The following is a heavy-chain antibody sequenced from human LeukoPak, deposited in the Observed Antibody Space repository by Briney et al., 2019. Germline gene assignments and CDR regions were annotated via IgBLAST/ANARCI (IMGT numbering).Heavy chain of an antibody. Sequence: PGGSLRLSCAASEFTFTNYAMSWVRQAPAKGLEWVSSISESGGSTYYADSGKGRFTISRDNSKNTLYLQMNSLRVEDTAVYYCAKGNAAFDIWGQGTMVIVSS. J-gene: IGHJ3*02. CDR2: ISESGGST. D-gene: IGHD1-1*01. CDR3: AKGNAAFDI. CDR1: EFTFTNYA. V-gene: IGHV3-23*01.